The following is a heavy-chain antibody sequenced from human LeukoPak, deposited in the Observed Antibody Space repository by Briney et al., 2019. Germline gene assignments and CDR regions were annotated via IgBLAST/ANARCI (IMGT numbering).Heavy chain of an antibody. V-gene: IGHV4-59*01. J-gene: IGHJ4*02. CDR3: ARARGPTSPIDY. D-gene: IGHD1-26*01. Sequence: SENLSLTCTVSGGSISSYYWSWIRQPPGKGLEWIGYIYYSGTTNYNPSLKSRVTISVDTSKNQFSLKLSSVTTADTAVYYCARARGPTSPIDYWGQGTLVTVSS. CDR2: IYYSGTT. CDR1: GGSISSYY.